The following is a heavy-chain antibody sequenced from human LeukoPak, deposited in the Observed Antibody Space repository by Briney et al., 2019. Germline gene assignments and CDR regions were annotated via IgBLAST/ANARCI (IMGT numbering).Heavy chain of an antibody. V-gene: IGHV4-59*01. Sequence: PSETLSLTCTVSGGSISSYYWSWIRQPPGKGLEWIGYIYYSGSTNYNPSLKSRVTISVDTSKNQFSLRLSSVTAADTAVYYCAGEGPYYDILTGYYRGWFDPWGQGTLVTVSS. D-gene: IGHD3-9*01. CDR1: GGSISSYY. CDR2: IYYSGST. J-gene: IGHJ5*02. CDR3: AGEGPYYDILTGYYRGWFDP.